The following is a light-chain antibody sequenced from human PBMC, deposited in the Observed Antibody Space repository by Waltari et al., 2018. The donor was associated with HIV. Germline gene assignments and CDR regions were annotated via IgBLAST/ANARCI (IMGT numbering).Light chain of an antibody. CDR3: QQYYSTLPIT. V-gene: IGKV4-1*01. Sequence: DIVMTQSPDSLAVSLGESATINCKSSQSLLHSSTNKNYLAWYQQKPGQPPKLLIYWASTRESGVPERFSGSGSGTDFTLTISSLQAADVAVYYCQQYYSTLPITFGQGTRLEIK. CDR1: QSLLHSSTNKNY. CDR2: WAS. J-gene: IGKJ5*01.